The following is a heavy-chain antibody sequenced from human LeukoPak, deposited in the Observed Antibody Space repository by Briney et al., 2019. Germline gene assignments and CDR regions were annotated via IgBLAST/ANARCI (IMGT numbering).Heavy chain of an antibody. Sequence: GASVRASCTASGGTFTSYAISWVGQAPGQGLEWMGGIIPIFGTANYAQKFQGRVTITTDESTSTAYMELSSLRSEDTAVYYCARGVVPAATRKIDAFDIWGQGTMVTVSS. CDR2: IIPIFGTA. CDR3: ARGVVPAATRKIDAFDI. J-gene: IGHJ3*02. D-gene: IGHD2-2*01. CDR1: GGTFTSYA. V-gene: IGHV1-69*05.